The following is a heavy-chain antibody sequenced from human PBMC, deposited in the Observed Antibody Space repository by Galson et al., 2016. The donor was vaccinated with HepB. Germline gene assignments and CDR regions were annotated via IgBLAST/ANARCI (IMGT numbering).Heavy chain of an antibody. CDR2: ITGSGATP. CDR1: GFTFSSFA. Sequence: SLRLSCAASGFTFSSFAMTWVRQPPGKGLEWVSTITGSGATPYYADAVKGRFTISRDNSNSSLSLRMNSLRAEDTAIYYCTKDRSSSGWPRYEFDSWGQGTLVTVSS. D-gene: IGHD5-12*01. J-gene: IGHJ4*02. V-gene: IGHV3-23*01. CDR3: TKDRSSSGWPRYEFDS.